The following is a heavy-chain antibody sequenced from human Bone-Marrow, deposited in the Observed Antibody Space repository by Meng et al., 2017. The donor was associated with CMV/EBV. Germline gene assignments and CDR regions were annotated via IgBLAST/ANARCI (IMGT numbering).Heavy chain of an antibody. CDR2: IYHSGKA. CDR3: ASNRGGRTVFGVVTRRYSWFDP. Sequence: NWWSWVRQPRGQGLEWIGEIYHSGKAYYNPSLKRRVTISIDKSTNHFSLTLNSVTAADTAVYYCASNRGGRTVFGVVTRRYSWFDPWGQGTLVTVSS. J-gene: IGHJ5*02. V-gene: IGHV4/OR15-8*02. CDR1: NW. D-gene: IGHD3-3*01.